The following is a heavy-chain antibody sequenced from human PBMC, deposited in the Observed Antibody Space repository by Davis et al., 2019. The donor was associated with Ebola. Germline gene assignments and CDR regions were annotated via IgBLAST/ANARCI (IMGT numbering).Heavy chain of an antibody. CDR2: IDPDGTGT. CDR1: GFTFSNFH. Sequence: PGGSLRLSCAASGFTFSNFHIHWVRQTPGKGLVWVARIDPDGTGTNYADSVKGRFTISRDNAKNTLSLQMNSLRVEGTAVYYCVRDSGYYSHDYWGHGTLVTVSS. CDR3: VRDSGYYSHDY. V-gene: IGHV3-74*01. D-gene: IGHD5-12*01. J-gene: IGHJ4*01.